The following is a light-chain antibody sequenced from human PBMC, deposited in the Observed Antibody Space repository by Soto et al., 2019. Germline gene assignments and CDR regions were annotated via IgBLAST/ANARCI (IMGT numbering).Light chain of an antibody. J-gene: IGLJ2*01. Sequence: QSALTQPASVSGSPGQSITISCSGTSSDVGAHDFVPWYQHHPDKAPKVIIFEVTKRPSGVSNRFSGSKTGNTASLTISGLQAEDEADYYCHSYPRSKTVIFGGGTKLTVL. V-gene: IGLV2-14*01. CDR3: HSYPRSKTVI. CDR2: EVT. CDR1: SSDVGAHDF.